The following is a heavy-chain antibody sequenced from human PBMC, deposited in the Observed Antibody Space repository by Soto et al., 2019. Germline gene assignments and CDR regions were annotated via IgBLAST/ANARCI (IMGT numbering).Heavy chain of an antibody. J-gene: IGHJ1*01. CDR1: GFTFRSYV. CDR3: ARWGKTGGLDV. V-gene: IGHV3-30*19. D-gene: IGHD3-16*01. CDR2: TSYDGSNK. Sequence: HVQLVESGGGVVQPGTSLRLSCGGSGFTFRSYVIHWVRQAPGKGLEWVALTSYDGSNKDYGDSVKGRFTISRDNSRNTVDLQMASLRREDTALYYCARWGKTGGLDVWGQGTLVSVSS.